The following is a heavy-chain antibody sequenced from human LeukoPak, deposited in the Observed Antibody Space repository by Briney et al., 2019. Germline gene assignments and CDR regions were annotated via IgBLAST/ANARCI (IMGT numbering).Heavy chain of an antibody. J-gene: IGHJ5*01. CDR3: AKARGGQPGYPPDS. D-gene: IGHD3-10*01. V-gene: IGHV3-23*01. Sequence: GGSRRLAWATSGFAFSTFAMTWVSQAPGGGLGWVSTISGSSGDTYYADSVKGRFTISRDNSKNTLFLQMNSLRGEDTALYYCAKARGGQPGYPPDSWGHGTLVTVSS. CDR1: GFAFSTFA. CDR2: ISGSSGDT.